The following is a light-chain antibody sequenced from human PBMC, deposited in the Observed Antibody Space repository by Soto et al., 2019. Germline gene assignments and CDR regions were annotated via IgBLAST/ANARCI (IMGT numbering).Light chain of an antibody. J-gene: IGKJ2*01. CDR2: GAS. Sequence: EIVMTQCPATLSVSPGERATLSCRASQSVSSNLAWYQQKPGQAPRLLIYGASTRATGIPARFSGSGSGTEFTLTISSLQSADFAVYYCQQYNNWPYTFGQGTKLEIK. CDR3: QQYNNWPYT. CDR1: QSVSSN. V-gene: IGKV3-15*01.